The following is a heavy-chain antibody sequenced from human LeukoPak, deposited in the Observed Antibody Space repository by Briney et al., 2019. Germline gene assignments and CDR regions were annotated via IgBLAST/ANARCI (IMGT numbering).Heavy chain of an antibody. J-gene: IGHJ4*02. CDR3: ARDTAMATGFDY. V-gene: IGHV3-48*01. CDR1: GFTFSSYI. CDR2: ISRSSSTI. Sequence: GGSLRLSCAGSGFTFSSYIMNWVRQAPGKGLEWVASISRSSSTIYYADSVKGRFTISRDNAKNSLYLQMNSLRAEDTAVYYCARDTAMATGFDYWGQGTLVTVSS. D-gene: IGHD5-18*01.